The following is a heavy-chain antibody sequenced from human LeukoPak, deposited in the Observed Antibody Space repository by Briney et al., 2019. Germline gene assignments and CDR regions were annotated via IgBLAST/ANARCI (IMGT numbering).Heavy chain of an antibody. V-gene: IGHV4-4*07. CDR1: GDFITNRY. CDR3: ARGSSWYPDY. CDR2: ISTRGNT. Sequence: PSETLSLTCSVSGDFITNRYWSWVRQSAGKGLEWIGRISTRGNTNYNPSLKSRVTMSVDTSKNQFSLKLSSVTAADTAVYYCARGSSWYPDYWGQGTLVTVSS. J-gene: IGHJ4*02. D-gene: IGHD6-13*01.